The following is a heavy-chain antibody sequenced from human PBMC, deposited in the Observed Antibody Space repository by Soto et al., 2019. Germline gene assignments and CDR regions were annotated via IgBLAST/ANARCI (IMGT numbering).Heavy chain of an antibody. CDR1: GYTFTSYD. CDR3: ASGIHSSSWDNHDY. V-gene: IGHV1-8*01. D-gene: IGHD6-13*01. J-gene: IGHJ4*02. CDR2: MNPNSGNT. Sequence: ASVKVSCKASGYTFTSYDINWVRQATGQGLEWMGWMNPNSGNTGYAQKFQGRVTMTRNTSISTAYMELSSLRPENMAVYYCASGIHSSSWDNHDYWGQGTLVTVSS.